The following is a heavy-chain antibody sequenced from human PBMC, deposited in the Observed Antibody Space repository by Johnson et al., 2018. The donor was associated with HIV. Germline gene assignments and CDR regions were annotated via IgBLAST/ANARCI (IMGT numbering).Heavy chain of an antibody. V-gene: IGHV3-43D*03. CDR2: ISWDGGST. CDR1: GFTFDDYA. D-gene: IGHD2-8*02. J-gene: IGHJ3*02. Sequence: EVQVVESGGVVVQPGGSLRLSCAASGFTFDDYAMHWVRQAPGKGLEWVSLISWDGGSTYYADSVKGRFTIARDNSKKSLYLQMNSLRAEDTALYYCAALGGFCTCGVCFDPGIVAFDIWGQGTMVTVSS. CDR3: AALGGFCTCGVCFDPGIVAFDI.